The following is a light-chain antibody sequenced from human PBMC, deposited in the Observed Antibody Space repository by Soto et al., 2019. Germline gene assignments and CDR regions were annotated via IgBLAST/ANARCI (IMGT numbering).Light chain of an antibody. Sequence: QPVLTQPPSASGTPGQRVTISCSGSSSNIGSNYVYWYQQFPGTTPKLLIFDDTQRASGVPDRVSGSKSGTSASLAISGLRSEDAADYYCSVWDTSLSGWAFGGGTKLTVL. J-gene: IGLJ3*02. CDR2: DDT. CDR1: SSNIGSNY. V-gene: IGLV1-47*02. CDR3: SVWDTSLSGWA.